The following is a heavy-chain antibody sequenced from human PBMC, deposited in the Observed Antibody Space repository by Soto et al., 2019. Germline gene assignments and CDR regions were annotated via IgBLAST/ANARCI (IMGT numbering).Heavy chain of an antibody. CDR1: GGTFSSYA. V-gene: IGHV1-69*01. CDR2: IIPIFGTA. J-gene: IGHJ6*02. D-gene: IGHD2-2*01. Sequence: QVQLVQSGAEVKKPGSSVKVSCKASGGTFSSYAISWVRQAPGQGLEWMGGIIPIFGTANYAQKFQGRVTITADESTSTAYMELSSLRSEDTAVYYCARVVVVVPAAIGYYYYGMDVWGQGTTVTVSS. CDR3: ARVVVVVPAAIGYYYYGMDV.